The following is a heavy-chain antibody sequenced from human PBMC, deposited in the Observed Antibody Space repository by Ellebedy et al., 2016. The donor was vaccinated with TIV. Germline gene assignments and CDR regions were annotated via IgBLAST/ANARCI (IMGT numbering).Heavy chain of an antibody. D-gene: IGHD6-6*01. CDR2: ISGSGTST. J-gene: IGHJ4*02. CDR1: GFTFSSYA. V-gene: IGHV3-23*01. CDR3: AKDSDHIGARVNFDY. Sequence: GGSLRLXXAASGFTFSSYAMSWVRQAPGKGLEWVSAISGSGTSTYYADSVKGRFIISRDNSKNTLWLQMNRLRAEDTAVYYCAKDSDHIGARVNFDYWGQGTLVTVSS.